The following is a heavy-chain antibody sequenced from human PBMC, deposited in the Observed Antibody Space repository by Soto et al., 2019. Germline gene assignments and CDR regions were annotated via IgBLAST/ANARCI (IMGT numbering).Heavy chain of an antibody. Sequence: SETLSLTCTVSGGSISSYYWSWIRQPPGKGLQWIGYIYYSGSTNYNPSLKSRVTISVDTSKKQFSLKLSSVTAADTAVYYCARAELSSHNSWYFDYWGQGTLVTVSS. CDR1: GGSISSYY. J-gene: IGHJ4*02. CDR2: IYYSGST. CDR3: ARAELSSHNSWYFDY. D-gene: IGHD6-13*01. V-gene: IGHV4-59*01.